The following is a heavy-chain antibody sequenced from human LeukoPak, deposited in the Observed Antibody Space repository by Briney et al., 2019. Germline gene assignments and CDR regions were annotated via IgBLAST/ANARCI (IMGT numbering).Heavy chain of an antibody. J-gene: IGHJ4*02. V-gene: IGHV1-2*02. D-gene: IGHD4-17*01. CDR2: INPNSGGT. CDR3: ARDLLYGDALGY. CDR1: GYTFTGYY. Sequence: ASVKVSCKASGYTFTGYYMHWVRQAPGQGLEWMGWINPNSGGTNYAQKFQGRVTMTRDTSISTAYMELSRLRSDDTAVYYCARDLLYGDALGYWGQGTLVTVSS.